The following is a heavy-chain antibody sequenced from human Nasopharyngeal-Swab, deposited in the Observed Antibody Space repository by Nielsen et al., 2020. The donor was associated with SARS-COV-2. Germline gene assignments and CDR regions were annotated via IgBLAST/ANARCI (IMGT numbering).Heavy chain of an antibody. Sequence: GGSLRLSCAASGFTFSSFGMHWVRQAPGKGLEWVAVISYDGNNKYYADSVKGRFTISRDNSKNTLYLQMDSLRAEDTAVYYCAKVRYGYNQGFDYWGQGTLVTVSS. V-gene: IGHV3-30*18. D-gene: IGHD5-24*01. CDR1: GFTFSSFG. CDR2: ISYDGNNK. J-gene: IGHJ4*02. CDR3: AKVRYGYNQGFDY.